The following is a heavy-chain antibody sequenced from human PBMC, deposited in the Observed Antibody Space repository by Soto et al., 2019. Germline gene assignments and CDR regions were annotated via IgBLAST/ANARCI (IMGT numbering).Heavy chain of an antibody. CDR3: ARDSITYYGLDV. CDR1: GFTFSSYR. Sequence: EVQLVESGGGLVQPGGSLELSCAASGFTFSSYRMNWVRQVPGKGLEWVAYITLSSSTIKYADSVKGRFTISRDNARSSLYLQMNSLRDEDTAVYYCARDSITYYGLDVWGQGTTVTVSS. CDR2: ITLSSSTI. J-gene: IGHJ6*02. V-gene: IGHV3-48*02. D-gene: IGHD3-10*01.